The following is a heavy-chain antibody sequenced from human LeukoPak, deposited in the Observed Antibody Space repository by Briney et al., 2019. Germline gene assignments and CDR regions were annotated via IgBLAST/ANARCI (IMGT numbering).Heavy chain of an antibody. CDR1: GFTFSSYS. D-gene: IGHD3-3*01. CDR3: ARNVESAYYDFGDGMDV. Sequence: GGSLRLSCTASGFTFSSYSLYWVRQAPGKGLECVAVISYHESNKYYADSVKGRFTISRDNSKDTLFLQTNSLRAEDTAVYYCARNVESAYYDFGDGMDVWGQGTTVTVSS. CDR2: ISYHESNK. V-gene: IGHV3-30-3*01. J-gene: IGHJ6*02.